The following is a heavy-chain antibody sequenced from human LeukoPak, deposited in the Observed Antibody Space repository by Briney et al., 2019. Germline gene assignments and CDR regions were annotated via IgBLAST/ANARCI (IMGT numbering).Heavy chain of an antibody. J-gene: IGHJ4*02. CDR3: ARGSRKTMVRGVITLDY. V-gene: IGHV1-8*01. Sequence: ASVKASCKASGYTFTSYDIHWVRQAPGHGLEWVGWMNPNSGNTGYAQKFQGRVTMTRNTSITTAYMELSSLRSEDTAVYYCARGSRKTMVRGVITLDYWGQGTLVTVSS. CDR1: GYTFTSYD. D-gene: IGHD3-10*01. CDR2: MNPNSGNT.